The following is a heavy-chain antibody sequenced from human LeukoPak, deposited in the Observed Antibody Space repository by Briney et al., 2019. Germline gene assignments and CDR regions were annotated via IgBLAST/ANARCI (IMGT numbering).Heavy chain of an antibody. CDR3: ATRGGFYFDY. D-gene: IGHD5-12*01. CDR1: GFTFSSYG. CDR2: ISGSGGST. Sequence: GGSLRLSCAASGFTFSSYGMHWVRQAPGKGLEWVSAISGSGGSTYYADSVKGRFTISRDNSKNTLYLQMNSLRAEDTAVYYCATRGGFYFDYWGQGTLVTVSS. V-gene: IGHV3-23*01. J-gene: IGHJ4*02.